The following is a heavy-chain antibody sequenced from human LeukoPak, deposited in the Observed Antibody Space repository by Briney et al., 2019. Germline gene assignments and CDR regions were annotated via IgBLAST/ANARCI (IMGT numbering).Heavy chain of an antibody. J-gene: IGHJ4*02. V-gene: IGHV4-38-2*02. D-gene: IGHD1-26*01. CDR1: GGSISSYY. Sequence: SETLSLTCTVSGGSISSYYWGWIRQPPGKGLEWIGSIYHSGSTYYNPSLKSRVTISVDTSKNQFSLKLSSVTAADTAVYYCVRAGSYRGYFDYWGQGTLVTVSS. CDR2: IYHSGST. CDR3: VRAGSYRGYFDY.